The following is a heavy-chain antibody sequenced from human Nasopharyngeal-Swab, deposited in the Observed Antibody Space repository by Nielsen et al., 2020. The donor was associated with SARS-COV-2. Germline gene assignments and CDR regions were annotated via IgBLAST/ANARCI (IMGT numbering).Heavy chain of an antibody. V-gene: IGHV1-8*01. CDR1: GYTFTSYD. CDR3: ARDTRVSYYYYYGMDV. Sequence: ASVKVSCKASGYTFTSYDINWVRQATGQGLEWMGWMNPNSGNTGYAQKFQGRVTMTRNTSISTAYMELSSLRSEDTAAYYCARDTRVSYYYYYGMDVWGQGTTVTVS. CDR2: MNPNSGNT. D-gene: IGHD2-2*01. J-gene: IGHJ6*02.